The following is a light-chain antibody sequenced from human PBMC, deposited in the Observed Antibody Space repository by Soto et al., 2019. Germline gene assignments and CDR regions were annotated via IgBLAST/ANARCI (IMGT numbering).Light chain of an antibody. V-gene: IGLV2-8*01. CDR1: SSDVGGYEY. CDR2: EVL. J-gene: IGLJ1*01. CDR3: ISFAGSHYV. Sequence: QSVLTQPPSASGSPGQSVTISCTGTSSDVGGYEYVSWYQQHPGKAPKLIIYEVLKRPSGVPDRFSGSKSANTASLTVSGLQAEDEADYYYISFAGSHYVFGTGTKLTVL.